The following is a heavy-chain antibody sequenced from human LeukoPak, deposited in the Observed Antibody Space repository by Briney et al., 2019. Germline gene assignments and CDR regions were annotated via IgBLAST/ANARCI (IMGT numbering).Heavy chain of an antibody. CDR2: IYTSGST. CDR1: GGSISSYY. V-gene: IGHV4-4*07. CDR3: ARGWNDFWAFDY. Sequence: SETLSLTCTVSGGSISSYYWSWIRQPAGKGLEWIGRIYTSGSTNYNPSFKSRVNMTVDTSKNHSSLQLTSATAADTAVYYCARGWNDFWAFDYWGQGTLVTVSS. D-gene: IGHD3-3*01. J-gene: IGHJ4*02.